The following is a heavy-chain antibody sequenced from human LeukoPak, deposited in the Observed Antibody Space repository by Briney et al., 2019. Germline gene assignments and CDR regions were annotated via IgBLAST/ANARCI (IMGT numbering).Heavy chain of an antibody. CDR3: ARGYDSSGYYSGY. Sequence: SVKVSCKASGGTFSSYAISWVRQAPGQGLEWMGRIIPILGIANYAQKFQGRVTMTRDTSISTAYMELSRLRSDDTAVYYCARGYDSSGYYSGYWGQGTLVTVSS. J-gene: IGHJ4*02. D-gene: IGHD3-22*01. V-gene: IGHV1-69*04. CDR1: GGTFSSYA. CDR2: IIPILGIA.